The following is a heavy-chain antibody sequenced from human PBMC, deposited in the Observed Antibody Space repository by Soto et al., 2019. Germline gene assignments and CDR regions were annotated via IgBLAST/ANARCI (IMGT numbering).Heavy chain of an antibody. CDR1: GGSISSSSYY. D-gene: IGHD4-17*01. Sequence: SETLSLTCTVSGGSISSSSYYWGWIRQPPGKGLEWIGSIYYSGSTYYNPSLKSRVTISVDTSKNQFSLKLSSVTAADTAVYYCARHTVTSWVGYYYGMDVWGQGTTVTV. CDR3: ARHTVTSWVGYYYGMDV. CDR2: IYYSGST. J-gene: IGHJ6*02. V-gene: IGHV4-39*01.